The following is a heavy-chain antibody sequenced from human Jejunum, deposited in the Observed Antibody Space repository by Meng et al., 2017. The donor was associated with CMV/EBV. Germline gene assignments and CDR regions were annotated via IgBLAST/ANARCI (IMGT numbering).Heavy chain of an antibody. D-gene: IGHD3-10*01. V-gene: IGHV4-31*02. CDR2: RYYTENM. Sequence: SSGSGTYFGRWFRQRPGKGLNWIWYRYYTENMQYNSSLTSRLSISVDTSQNPFSLRLNSVTAADTAVYYCARGVQFYYGSGSPAFDSWGQGTLVTVSS. CDR1: SSGSGTYF. CDR3: ARGVQFYYGSGSPAFDS. J-gene: IGHJ4*02.